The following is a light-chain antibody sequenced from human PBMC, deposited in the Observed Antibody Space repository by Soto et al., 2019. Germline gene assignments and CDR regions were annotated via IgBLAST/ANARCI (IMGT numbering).Light chain of an antibody. CDR2: LDRSGSY. CDR1: SGHSTYI. Sequence: QSVLTQSSSASASLGSSVKLTCILSSGHSTYIIAWHQQQPGKAPRFLMTLDRSGSYNRGSGVPDRFSGSSSGADRYLTISNLQFEDEGDYYCETWYTNPHKVFGGRTKLTV. V-gene: IGLV4-60*02. J-gene: IGLJ3*02. CDR3: ETWYTNPHKV.